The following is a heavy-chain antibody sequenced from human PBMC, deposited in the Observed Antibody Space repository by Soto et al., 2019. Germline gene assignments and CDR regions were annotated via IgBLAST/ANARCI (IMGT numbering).Heavy chain of an antibody. CDR1: GGSISSYY. V-gene: IGHV4-4*07. J-gene: IGHJ6*02. CDR2: IYTSGST. CDR3: ARYSSRWSGVYHYYGMDV. D-gene: IGHD6-13*01. Sequence: SETLSLTCTVSGGSISSYYWSRIRQPAGKGLEWIGRIYTSGSTNYNPSLKSRVTMSVDTSKNQFSLKLSSVTAADTAVYYCARYSSRWSGVYHYYGMDVWCQGPTVT.